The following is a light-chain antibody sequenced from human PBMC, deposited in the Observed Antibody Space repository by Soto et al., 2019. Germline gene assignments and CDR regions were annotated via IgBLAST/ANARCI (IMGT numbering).Light chain of an antibody. CDR1: QSVSSN. CDR2: GAS. V-gene: IGKV3-15*01. Sequence: EIVMTQSPATLSVSPGDRATLSCRASQSVSSNLAWYQQKPGQAPRLLIYGASTRATGIPARFSGSGSGTEFTLTVSSLQSEDFAVYYCQQYDSSRTFGQGTKVDI. J-gene: IGKJ1*01. CDR3: QQYDSSRT.